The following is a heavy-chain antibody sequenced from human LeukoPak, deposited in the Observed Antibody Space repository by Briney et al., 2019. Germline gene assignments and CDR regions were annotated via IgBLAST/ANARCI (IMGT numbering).Heavy chain of an antibody. D-gene: IGHD3-10*01. Sequence: NPSETLSLTCTVSGGSISSGDHYWSWIRQPPGKGLEWIGYIYYSGNTYHNPSLKSRVTISVDPSKNQFSLKLSSVTAADTAVYYCARAGYYGPPIDPWGQGTLVTVSS. V-gene: IGHV4-30-4*01. CDR2: IYYSGNT. CDR3: ARAGYYGPPIDP. J-gene: IGHJ5*02. CDR1: GGSISSGDHY.